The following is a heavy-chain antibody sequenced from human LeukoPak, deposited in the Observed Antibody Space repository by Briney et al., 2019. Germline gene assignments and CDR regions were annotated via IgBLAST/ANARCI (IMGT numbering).Heavy chain of an antibody. Sequence: SETLSVTCTGSGGSISSYYWSWIRQPPGKGLEWIGYIYYSGSTNYNPSLKSRVTISVDTSKNQFSLKLSSVTAADTAVYYCARVLSMVVTDNWFDHWGQGTLVTVSS. CDR1: GGSISSYY. CDR2: IYYSGST. J-gene: IGHJ5*02. CDR3: ARVLSMVVTDNWFDH. D-gene: IGHD4-23*01. V-gene: IGHV4-59*01.